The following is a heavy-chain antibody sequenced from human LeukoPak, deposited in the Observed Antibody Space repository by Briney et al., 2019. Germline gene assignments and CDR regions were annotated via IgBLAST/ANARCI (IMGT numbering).Heavy chain of an antibody. CDR2: IYPGDSDT. D-gene: IGHD7-27*01. Sequence: GESLKIPCKGSGYSFTSYWIGWVRQMPGKGLEWVAIIYPGDSDTKYSPSFQGQVTISADKSISTAYLQWSSLKASDTAMYYCARHERSGFDYWGRGTLVTVSS. J-gene: IGHJ4*02. CDR1: GYSFTSYW. V-gene: IGHV5-51*01. CDR3: ARHERSGFDY.